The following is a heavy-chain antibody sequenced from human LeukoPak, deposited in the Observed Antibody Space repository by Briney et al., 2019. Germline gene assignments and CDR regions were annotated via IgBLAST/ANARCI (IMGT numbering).Heavy chain of an antibody. CDR2: ISGSGSNT. Sequence: PGGSLRLSCASSGFTFSNYAMTWVRQAPGKGLEWVSGISGSGSNTNYADPVKGRFTISRDNSKNTLYLQMNSLRAEDTAVYYCAKGGEGGSGWTFYYYGMDVWGQGTTVTVSS. CDR3: AKGGEGGSGWTFYYYGMDV. V-gene: IGHV3-23*01. CDR1: GFTFSNYA. D-gene: IGHD6-19*01. J-gene: IGHJ6*02.